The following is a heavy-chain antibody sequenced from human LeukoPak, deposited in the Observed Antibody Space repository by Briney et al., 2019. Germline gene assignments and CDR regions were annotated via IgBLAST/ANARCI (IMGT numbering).Heavy chain of an antibody. CDR3: ARGGILTGYWGLDV. CDR1: GFIFDSYA. D-gene: IGHD3-9*01. V-gene: IGHV3-30*03. CDR2: TSSDGRNK. J-gene: IGHJ6*02. Sequence: GGSLRLSCSASGFIFDSYAMHWVRQAPGKGLEWVAITSSDGRNKYHIESVKGRFSISRDDSKNTVYLQMNSLRAEDTAVYYCARGGILTGYWGLDVWGQGTTVTVSS.